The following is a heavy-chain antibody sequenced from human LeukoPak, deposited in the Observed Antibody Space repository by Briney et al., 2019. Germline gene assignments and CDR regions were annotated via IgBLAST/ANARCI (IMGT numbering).Heavy chain of an antibody. CDR1: GFTFSSYS. D-gene: IGHD3-10*01. CDR2: ISSSSSTI. Sequence: GGSLRLSCAASGFTFSSYSMNWVRQAPGKGLEWVSYISSSSSTIYYADSVKGRFTISRDNAKNSLYLQMNSLRDEDTAGYYCARSMFRGGYALDIWGQGTMVTVSS. J-gene: IGHJ3*02. V-gene: IGHV3-48*02. CDR3: ARSMFRGGYALDI.